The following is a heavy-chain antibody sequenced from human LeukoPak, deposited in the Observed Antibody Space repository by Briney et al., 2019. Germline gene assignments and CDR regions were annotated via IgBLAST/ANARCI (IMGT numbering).Heavy chain of an antibody. CDR2: IYYSGST. CDR3: AGDPSPYYYGSGRTGGY. CDR1: GGSISSGGYY. J-gene: IGHJ4*02. D-gene: IGHD3-10*01. Sequence: SETLSLTCTVSGGSISSGGYYWSWIRQHPGKGLEWIGYIYYSGSTYYNPSLKSRVTISVDTSKNQFSLKLSSVTAADTAVYYCAGDPSPYYYGSGRTGGYWGQGTLVTVSS. V-gene: IGHV4-31*03.